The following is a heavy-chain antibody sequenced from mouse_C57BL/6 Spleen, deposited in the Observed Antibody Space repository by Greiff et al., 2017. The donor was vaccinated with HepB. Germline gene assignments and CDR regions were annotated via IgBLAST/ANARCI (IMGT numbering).Heavy chain of an antibody. CDR2: INPNYGTT. CDR1: GYSFTDYN. D-gene: IGHD1-1*01. Sequence: EVKLMESGPELVKPGASVKISCKASGYSFTDYNMNWVKQSNGKSLEWIGVINPNYGTTSYNQKFKGKATLTVDQSSSTAYMQLNSLTSEDSAVYYCARSMGSNVYFDYWGQGTTLTVSS. V-gene: IGHV1-39*01. CDR3: ARSMGSNVYFDY. J-gene: IGHJ2*01.